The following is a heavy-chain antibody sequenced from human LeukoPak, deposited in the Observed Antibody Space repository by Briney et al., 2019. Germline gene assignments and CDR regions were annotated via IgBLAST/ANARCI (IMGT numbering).Heavy chain of an antibody. CDR2: ISGSGGST. J-gene: IGHJ4*02. CDR3: AKASNEYGDYGVNY. V-gene: IGHV3-23*01. D-gene: IGHD4-17*01. Sequence: GGSLRLSCAASGFTFSSYAMSWVRQAPGKGLEWVSAISGSGGSTYYADSVKGRFTISRDNSKNTLYLQMNSLRAEDTAVYYCAKASNEYGDYGVNYWGQGTLVTVSS. CDR1: GFTFSSYA.